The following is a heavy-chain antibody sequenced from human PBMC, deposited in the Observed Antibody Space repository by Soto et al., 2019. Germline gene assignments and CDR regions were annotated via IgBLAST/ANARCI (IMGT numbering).Heavy chain of an antibody. J-gene: IGHJ4*02. CDR1: GGSVSSGSYY. Sequence: SETLSLTCTVSGGSVSSGSYYWSWIRQHPGKGLEWIGYIYYSGSTYYNPSLKSRVTISVDTSKNQFSLKLSSMTAADTAVYYFLFPRLGPAAWHPDLGAYCDYWGKGTLVTLSS. CDR3: LFPRLGPAAWHPDLGAYCDY. V-gene: IGHV4-31*06. CDR2: IYYSGST. D-gene: IGHD2-2*01.